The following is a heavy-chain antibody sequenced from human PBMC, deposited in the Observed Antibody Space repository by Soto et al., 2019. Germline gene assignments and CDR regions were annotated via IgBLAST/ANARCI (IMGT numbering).Heavy chain of an antibody. CDR1: GGTFSSYT. D-gene: IGHD1-1*01. Sequence: QVQLVQSGAEVKKPGSSVKVSCKASGGTFSSYTISWVRQAPGQGLEWMGRIIPILGIANYAQKFHGRVTITADKSTSTAYMELSSLRSEDTAVFYCATSRRGTGTDGDYWGQGTLVTVSS. CDR3: ATSRRGTGTDGDY. J-gene: IGHJ4*02. V-gene: IGHV1-69*02. CDR2: IIPILGIA.